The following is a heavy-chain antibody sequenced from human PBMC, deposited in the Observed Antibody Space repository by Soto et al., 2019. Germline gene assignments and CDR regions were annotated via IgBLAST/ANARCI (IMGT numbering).Heavy chain of an antibody. Sequence: HPGGSLRLSCSVSGFTFSSYAMHWVRQAPGKGLEYVSSISSNGGSTYYPDSVKGRFTISRDDSKNTAYLQMNSLKTEDTAVYYCTRYYDSSGYWGQGTLVTVS. V-gene: IGHV3-64*04. J-gene: IGHJ4*02. CDR1: GFTFSSYA. CDR3: TRYYDSSGY. CDR2: ISSNGGST. D-gene: IGHD3-22*01.